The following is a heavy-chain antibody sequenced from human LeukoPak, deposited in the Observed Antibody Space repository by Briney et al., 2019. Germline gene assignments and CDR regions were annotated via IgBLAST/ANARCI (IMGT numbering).Heavy chain of an antibody. J-gene: IGHJ6*03. CDR3: ARVHFYGSGYMDV. D-gene: IGHD3-10*01. Sequence: SETLSLTCTVSGGSISSYYWSWIRQPPGKGLEWIGYIYYSGSTNCNPSLKSRVTISVDTSRDQFSLKLTSVTAADTAVYYCARVHFYGSGYMDVWGKGTTVTVSS. CDR1: GGSISSYY. V-gene: IGHV4-59*01. CDR2: IYYSGST.